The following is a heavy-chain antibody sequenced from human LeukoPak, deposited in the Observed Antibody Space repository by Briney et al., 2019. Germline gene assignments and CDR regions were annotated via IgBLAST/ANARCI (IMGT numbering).Heavy chain of an antibody. J-gene: IGHJ6*04. Sequence: RTGGSLRLSCAASGFTFSSYSMNWVRQAPGKGLEWVSSISRSSSYIYYADSVKGRFTISRDNAKNSLYLQMNSLRAEDTAVYYCARNYGSGSYYGHYGMDVWGKGTTVTVSS. CDR1: GFTFSSYS. D-gene: IGHD3-10*01. CDR2: ISRSSSYI. V-gene: IGHV3-21*01. CDR3: ARNYGSGSYYGHYGMDV.